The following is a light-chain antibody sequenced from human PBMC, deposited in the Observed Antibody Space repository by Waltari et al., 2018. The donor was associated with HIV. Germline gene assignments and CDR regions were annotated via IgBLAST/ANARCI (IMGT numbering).Light chain of an antibody. V-gene: IGKV1-9*01. J-gene: IGKJ5*01. CDR1: RGIGNF. Sequence: DIELTQSPSFLSASVADIVTITCRASRGIGNFLAWYQQKSGKAPKLLIYGASTLQTGVPSRFSGSGSGTEFTLTLSNLQPEDFAIYYCQHLNSYPITFGQGTRLDIK. CDR2: GAS. CDR3: QHLNSYPIT.